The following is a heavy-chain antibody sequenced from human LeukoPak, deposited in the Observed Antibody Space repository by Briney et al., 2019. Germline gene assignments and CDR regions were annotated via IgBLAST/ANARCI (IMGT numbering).Heavy chain of an antibody. CDR3: ARLSVPHDSSGYYYGGFDY. CDR1: GYSFTSYW. Sequence: GESLKISCKGSGYSFTSYWIGWVRQMPGKGLEWMGIIYPGDSDTRYSPSFQGQVTISADKSISTAYLQWSSLKASDTAMYYCARLSVPHDSSGYYYGGFDYWGQGTLVTVSS. V-gene: IGHV5-51*01. D-gene: IGHD3-22*01. J-gene: IGHJ4*02. CDR2: IYPGDSDT.